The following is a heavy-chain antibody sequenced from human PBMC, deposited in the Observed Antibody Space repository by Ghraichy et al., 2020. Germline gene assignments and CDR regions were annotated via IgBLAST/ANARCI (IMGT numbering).Heavy chain of an antibody. CDR1: GYTFTGYY. J-gene: IGHJ2*01. CDR2: INPNSGGT. Sequence: ASVKVSCKASGYTFTGYYMHWVRQAPGQGLEWMGWINPNSGGTNYAQKFQGRVTMTRDTSISTAYMELSRLRSDDTAVYYCARETGSGHWYFDLWGRGTLVTVSS. V-gene: IGHV1-2*02. D-gene: IGHD2-15*01. CDR3: ARETGSGHWYFDL.